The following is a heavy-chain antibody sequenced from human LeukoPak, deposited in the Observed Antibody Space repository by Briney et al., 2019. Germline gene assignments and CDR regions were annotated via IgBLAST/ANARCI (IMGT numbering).Heavy chain of an antibody. Sequence: GGSLRLSCAASGFTFSSSAMSWVRQAPGKGLEWVSAISGSGGSTYYADSVKGRFTISRDNSKNTLYLQMNSLRAEDTAVYYCAKALSIKQNLVPAASDYWGQGTLVTVSS. CDR1: GFTFSSSA. D-gene: IGHD4/OR15-4a*01. V-gene: IGHV3-23*01. CDR2: ISGSGGST. CDR3: AKALSIKQNLVPAASDY. J-gene: IGHJ4*02.